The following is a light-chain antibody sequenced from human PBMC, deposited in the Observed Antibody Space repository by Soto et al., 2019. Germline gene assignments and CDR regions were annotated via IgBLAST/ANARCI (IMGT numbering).Light chain of an antibody. J-gene: IGKJ3*01. Sequence: DIQMTQSPSSLSASVGDRVTISCRASVSISNYLNWYQQKPGKAPKLLIYSASNLQSGVPSRFSGSGSGTDFTLTISSLQAEDFATYFCQQSYSSPLTFGPGTKVDIK. CDR3: QQSYSSPLT. CDR1: VSISNY. CDR2: SAS. V-gene: IGKV1-39*01.